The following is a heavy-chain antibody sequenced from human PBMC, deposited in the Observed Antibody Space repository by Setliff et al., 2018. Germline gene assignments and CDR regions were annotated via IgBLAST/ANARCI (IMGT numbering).Heavy chain of an antibody. J-gene: IGHJ3*02. V-gene: IGHV4-31*03. CDR3: ATDIAFLVGATAQNWGVDAFDI. D-gene: IGHD1-26*01. CDR1: GGSLSSGGYY. Sequence: LSLTCTVSGGSLSSGGYYWSWIRQHPGKGLEWIGYIYYSGSTYYNPSLKSRVTISVDTSKNQFSLKLSSVTAADTAVYYCATDIAFLVGATAQNWGVDAFDIWGQGTMVTVSS. CDR2: IYYSGST.